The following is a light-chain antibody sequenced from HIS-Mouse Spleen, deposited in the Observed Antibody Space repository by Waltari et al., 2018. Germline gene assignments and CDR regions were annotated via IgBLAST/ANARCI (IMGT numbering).Light chain of an antibody. CDR1: KSISSY. V-gene: IGKV1-39*01. J-gene: IGKJ1*01. CDR2: AAS. Sequence: DIQMTQSPSSLSASVGDRVTITCRASKSISSYLNWYQQKPGKAPKLLIYAASSLQSGVQSRFSGSGCATDFLLTISSLQPEDFATYYCQQSYSTPTFGQGTKVEIK. CDR3: QQSYSTPT.